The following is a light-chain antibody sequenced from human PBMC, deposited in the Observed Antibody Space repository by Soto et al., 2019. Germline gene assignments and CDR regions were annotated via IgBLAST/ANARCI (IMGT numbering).Light chain of an antibody. CDR2: DIN. CDR3: CSYAGRYTYV. CDR1: SSDVGGYNY. J-gene: IGLJ1*01. V-gene: IGLV2-11*01. Sequence: QSARTQPRSVAGSPGQTVTISCTGTSSDVGGYNYVSWYQQHPGKAPKVMIYDINKRPSGVPDRFSGSKSGNTASLIISGLQAEDEADYYCCSYAGRYTYVFGSGTKLTVL.